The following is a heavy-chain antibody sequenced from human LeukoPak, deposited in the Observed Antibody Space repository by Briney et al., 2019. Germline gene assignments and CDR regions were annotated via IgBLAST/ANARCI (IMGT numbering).Heavy chain of an antibody. CDR1: GYTFTGYY. CDR3: ARGGYCSGGSCYSDFQH. J-gene: IGHJ1*01. CDR2: INPNSGGT. Sequence: VASVKVSCKASGYTFTGYYMHWVRQAPGQGLEWMGWINPNSGGTNYAQKFQGWVTMTRDTSISTAYMELSRLRSDDTAVYYCARGGYCSGGSCYSDFQHWGQGTLVTVSS. V-gene: IGHV1-2*04. D-gene: IGHD2-15*01.